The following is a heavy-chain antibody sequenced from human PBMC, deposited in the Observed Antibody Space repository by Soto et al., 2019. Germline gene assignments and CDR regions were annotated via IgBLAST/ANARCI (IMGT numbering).Heavy chain of an antibody. D-gene: IGHD1-26*01. V-gene: IGHV3-53*04. CDR2: HYSGGST. J-gene: IGHJ5*02. Sequence: DVQLVESGGGLVQPGGSLRLSCAISGFSVSSNYLIWVRQAPVKGLELVSVHYSGGSTYYADSVQVRCTISRDKSNNTLYLQMRRVRAEDTAVYFCARHRRPRVTVGATSPLDPCGQGTQVTVSS. CDR3: ARHRRPRVTVGATSPLDP. CDR1: GFSVSSNY.